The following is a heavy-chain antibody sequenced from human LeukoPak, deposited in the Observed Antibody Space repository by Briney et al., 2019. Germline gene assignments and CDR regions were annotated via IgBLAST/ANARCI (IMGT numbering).Heavy chain of an antibody. CDR1: GGTFSSYA. CDR3: AKDRWDYGYVWGSSRYGSFDY. Sequence: SVKVSCKASGGTFSSYAISWVRQAPGQGLEWMGGIIPIFGTANYAQKFQGRVTITADESTSTAYMELSSLRAEDTAVYYCAKDRWDYGYVWGSSRYGSFDYWGQGILVTVSS. CDR2: IIPIFGTA. J-gene: IGHJ4*02. D-gene: IGHD3-16*02. V-gene: IGHV1-69*13.